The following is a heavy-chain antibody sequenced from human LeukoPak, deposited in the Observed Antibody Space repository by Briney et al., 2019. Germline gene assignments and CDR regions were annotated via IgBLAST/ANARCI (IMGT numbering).Heavy chain of an antibody. CDR2: INPSGGST. CDR1: GYTFTSYY. J-gene: IGHJ4*02. Sequence: ASVKVSCKASGYTFTSYYMHWVRQAPGQGLEWMGIINPSGGSTSYAQKFQGRVTMTKDTSTGTVYMELSSLRSEDTAVYYCASASRDRIAAAGATYWGQGTLVTVSS. CDR3: ASASRDRIAAAGATY. V-gene: IGHV1-46*01. D-gene: IGHD6-13*01.